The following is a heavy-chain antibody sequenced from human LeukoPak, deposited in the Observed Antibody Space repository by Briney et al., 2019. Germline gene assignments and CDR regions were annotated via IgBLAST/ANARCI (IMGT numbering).Heavy chain of an antibody. D-gene: IGHD1-14*01. Sequence: PSETLSLTCAVYGGSFSGYYWSWIRQPPGKGLEWIGEINHSGSTNYNPSLKSRVTISVDTSKNQFSLKLSSVTAAGTAVYYCARVKRGVTVLPTDYWGQGTLVTVSS. CDR2: INHSGST. V-gene: IGHV4-34*01. J-gene: IGHJ4*02. CDR3: ARVKRGVTVLPTDY. CDR1: GGSFSGYY.